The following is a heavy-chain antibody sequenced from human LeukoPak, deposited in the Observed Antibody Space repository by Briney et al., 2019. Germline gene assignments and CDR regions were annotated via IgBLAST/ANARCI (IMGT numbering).Heavy chain of an antibody. CDR1: GYTFTSYG. CDR3: ARDLAALHPDAFDI. CDR2: ISAYNGNT. V-gene: IGHV1-18*01. J-gene: IGHJ3*02. Sequence: ASVKVSCKASGYTFTSYGISWVRQAPGQGLEWMGWISAYNGNTNYAQKLQGRVTMTTDTSTSTAYMELRSLRSNDTAVYYCARDLAALHPDAFDIWGQGTMVTVSS. D-gene: IGHD6-13*01.